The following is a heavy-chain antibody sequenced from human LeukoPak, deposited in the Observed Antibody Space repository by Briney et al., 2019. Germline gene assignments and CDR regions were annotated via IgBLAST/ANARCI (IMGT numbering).Heavy chain of an antibody. CDR3: ARGDGSGSYYPYYDF. V-gene: IGHV4-34*01. CDR1: GGSFSGYY. D-gene: IGHD3-10*01. CDR2: INHGGST. J-gene: IGHJ4*02. Sequence: SETLSLTCAVYGGSFSGYYWTWIRQPPGKGLEWIGEINHGGSTNYNPSLKSQVTISVDTSKNQFSLKLRSVSAADTAVYYCARGDGSGSYYPYYDFWGQGTLVTVSS.